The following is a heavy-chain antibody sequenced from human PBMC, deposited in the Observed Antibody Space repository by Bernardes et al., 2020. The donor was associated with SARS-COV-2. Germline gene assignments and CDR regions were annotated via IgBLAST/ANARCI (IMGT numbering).Heavy chain of an antibody. D-gene: IGHD3-9*01. Sequence: AQLEVGCKASGYTFTSYDINWVRQATGQGLEWMGWMNPNSGNTGYAQTFQGRVTMTSNTSISTAYMELSSLKSEDTAVYYCARGRGSGVLRYFDWLAPVHGEGYYYYGMDVWGQGTTVTVSS. V-gene: IGHV1-8*01. CDR3: ARGRGSGVLRYFDWLAPVHGEGYYYYGMDV. CDR2: MNPNSGNT. CDR1: GYTFTSYD. J-gene: IGHJ6*02.